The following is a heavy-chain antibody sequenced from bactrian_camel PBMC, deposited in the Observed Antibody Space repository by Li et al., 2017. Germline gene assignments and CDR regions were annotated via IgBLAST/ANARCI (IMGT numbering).Heavy chain of an antibody. CDR2: IDNRGST. CDR1: GLTHSNYC. D-gene: IGHD6*01. Sequence: HVQLVESGGGSVQAGGSLRLSCVVSGLTHSNYCYGWFRQSPGKEREGVTSIDNRGSTRIAESVKGRFTISRDNVENTLYLEMNTLKPDDTAMYYCAAGPSDRTVCSWRSSWKFQGQGTQVTVS. V-gene: IGHV3S55*01. J-gene: IGHJ4*01.